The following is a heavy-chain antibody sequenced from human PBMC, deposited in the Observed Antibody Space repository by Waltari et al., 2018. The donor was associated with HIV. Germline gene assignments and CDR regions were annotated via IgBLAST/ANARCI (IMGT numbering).Heavy chain of an antibody. D-gene: IGHD3-10*01. CDR3: ARDRHGSGSSPDY. CDR1: GFTCSSYA. Sequence: QVQLVESGGGVVQPGRSLRLSCAASGFTCSSYAMHWVRQAPGKGLEWVAVISYDGSNKYYADSVKGRFTISRDNSKNTLYLQMNSLRAEDTAVYYCARDRHGSGSSPDYWGQGTLVTVSS. V-gene: IGHV3-30*04. J-gene: IGHJ4*02. CDR2: ISYDGSNK.